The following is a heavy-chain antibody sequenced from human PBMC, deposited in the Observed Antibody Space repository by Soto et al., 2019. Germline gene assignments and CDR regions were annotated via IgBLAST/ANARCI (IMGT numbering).Heavy chain of an antibody. V-gene: IGHV4-4*02. CDR1: SGSIFSSNW. J-gene: IGHJ5*02. Sequence: QVQLQESGPGLVKPSGTLSLTCAVSSGSIFSSNWWSWVRQPPGKGLEWIGETRNSGGANYNPSLQSRVTITVDRSKNHFFLELRSVTAADTSMYYCASHLVMSGTRGFDTWGLGALVTVSS. CDR2: TRNSGGA. CDR3: ASHLVMSGTRGFDT. D-gene: IGHD6-13*01.